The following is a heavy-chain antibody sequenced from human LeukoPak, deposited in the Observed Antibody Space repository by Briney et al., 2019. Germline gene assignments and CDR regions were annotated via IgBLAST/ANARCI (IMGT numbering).Heavy chain of an antibody. CDR3: AIPNDY. J-gene: IGHJ4*02. Sequence: GGSLRLSCAASGFTFSSYWMSWVRQAPGKGLEWVASIKQDGSEKYYVDSVKGRLSISRDNAKNSLFLQINSLRAEDTAVYYCAIPNDYWGQGTLVTVSS. V-gene: IGHV3-7*01. CDR2: IKQDGSEK. CDR1: GFTFSSYW.